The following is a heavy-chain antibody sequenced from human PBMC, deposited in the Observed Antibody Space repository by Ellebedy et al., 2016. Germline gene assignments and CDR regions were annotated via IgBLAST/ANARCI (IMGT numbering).Heavy chain of an antibody. CDR3: VRQYGSGRWYFDY. D-gene: IGHD3-10*01. V-gene: IGHV4-39*01. CDR1: GVSISSNDYY. J-gene: IGHJ4*02. CDR2: IYYSGTT. Sequence: SETLSLTCTVSGVSISSNDYYWGWIRQPPGKGLEWIGIIYYSGTTYNNPSLKSRVTISIDTSKNQFSLKLSSVTAADTAVYYCVRQYGSGRWYFDYWGQGILVTVSS.